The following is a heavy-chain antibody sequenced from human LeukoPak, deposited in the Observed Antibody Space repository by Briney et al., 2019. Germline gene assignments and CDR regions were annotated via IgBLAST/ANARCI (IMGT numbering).Heavy chain of an antibody. CDR1: GFTVRSNY. J-gene: IGHJ4*02. D-gene: IGHD2-2*01. CDR2: LYGGGST. Sequence: GGSLRLSCAASGFTVRSNYMTRVRQAPGKGLEWVSVLYGGGSTYYADSVKGRFTISRDNSKNTLYLQMNSLRAEDTAVYYCAGLCGSISCPEVVGHWGQGTLVTVSS. V-gene: IGHV3-66*02. CDR3: AGLCGSISCPEVVGH.